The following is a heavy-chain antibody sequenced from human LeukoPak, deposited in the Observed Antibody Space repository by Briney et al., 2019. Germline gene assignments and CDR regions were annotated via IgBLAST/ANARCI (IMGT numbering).Heavy chain of an antibody. CDR1: GFTFTTYA. J-gene: IGHJ4*02. V-gene: IGHV3-23*01. CDR2: IGSSGGRT. CDR3: ARGCSGSCPFDH. D-gene: IGHD2-15*01. Sequence: PGGSLRLSCVASGFTFTTYAMTWVRQAPGKGLEWVSTIGSSGGRTFYADSVKGRFTISRDNSKNTLFLQMNSLRAEDTAVYYCARGCSGSCPFDHWGQGTLVTVSS.